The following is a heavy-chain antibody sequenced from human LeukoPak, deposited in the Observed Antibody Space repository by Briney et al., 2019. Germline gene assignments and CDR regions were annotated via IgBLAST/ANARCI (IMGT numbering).Heavy chain of an antibody. Sequence: SETLSLTCAVHGGSFSGYYWSWIRQPPGKGLEWIGEINHSGSTNYNPSLKSRVTISVDTSKNQFSLKLSSVTAADTAVYYRARGVRVRGVATDAFDIWGQGTMVTVSS. CDR3: ARGVRVRGVATDAFDI. D-gene: IGHD3-10*01. J-gene: IGHJ3*02. V-gene: IGHV4-34*01. CDR1: GGSFSGYY. CDR2: INHSGST.